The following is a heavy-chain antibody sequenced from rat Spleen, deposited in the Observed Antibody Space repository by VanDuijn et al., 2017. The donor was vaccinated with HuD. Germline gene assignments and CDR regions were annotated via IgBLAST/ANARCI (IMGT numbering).Heavy chain of an antibody. D-gene: IGHD4-3*01. CDR1: GYSITSSYR. V-gene: IGHV3-3*01. CDR2: INSAGST. CDR3: ARSGYNSERGYFDY. Sequence: EVQLQESGPGLVKPSQSLSLTCSVTGYSITSSYRWNWIRKFPGNKLDWMGYINSAGSTNYNPSLRSRISITRDTSKNQFFLQVNSVTTEDTATYYCARSGYNSERGYFDYWGQGVMVTVSS. J-gene: IGHJ2*01.